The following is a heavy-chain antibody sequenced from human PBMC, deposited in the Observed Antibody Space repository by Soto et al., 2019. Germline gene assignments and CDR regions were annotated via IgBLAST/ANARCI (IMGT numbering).Heavy chain of an antibody. V-gene: IGHV3-23*01. CDR1: GFTFSSYA. Sequence: GGSLRLSCAASGFTFSSYAMSWVRQAPGKGLEWVSAISGSGGSTYYADSVKGRFTISRDNSKNTLYLQMNSLRAEDTAVYYRAKYCSGGSCYPSAFDIWGQGTMVTVSS. D-gene: IGHD2-15*01. CDR3: AKYCSGGSCYPSAFDI. CDR2: ISGSGGST. J-gene: IGHJ3*02.